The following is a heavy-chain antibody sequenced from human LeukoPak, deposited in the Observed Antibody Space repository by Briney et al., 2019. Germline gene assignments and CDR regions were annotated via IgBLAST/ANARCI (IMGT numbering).Heavy chain of an antibody. CDR3: ARANTYGSGIDY. D-gene: IGHD3-10*01. Sequence: PSETLSLTCTVSGGSLSSYYWSWIRQPPGKGLEWIGYIYYSGSTNYNPSLKSRVTISVDTSKNQFSLKLSSVTAADTAVYYCARANTYGSGIDYWGQGTLVTVSS. CDR1: GGSLSSYY. CDR2: IYYSGST. V-gene: IGHV4-59*01. J-gene: IGHJ4*02.